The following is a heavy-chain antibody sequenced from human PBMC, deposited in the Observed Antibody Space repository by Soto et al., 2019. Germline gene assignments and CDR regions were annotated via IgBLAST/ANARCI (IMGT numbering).Heavy chain of an antibody. CDR3: TTDFMHRGRPDYYYYGMDV. CDR1: GFTFSNAW. CDR2: IKSKTDGGTT. D-gene: IGHD3-10*01. V-gene: IGHV3-15*01. Sequence: KSVGSLRLSCAASGFTFSNAWMSWVRQAPGKGLEWVGRIKSKTDGGTTDYAAPVKGRFTISRDDSKNTLYLQMNSLKTEDTAVYYCTTDFMHRGRPDYYYYGMDVWGQGTTVTVSS. J-gene: IGHJ6*02.